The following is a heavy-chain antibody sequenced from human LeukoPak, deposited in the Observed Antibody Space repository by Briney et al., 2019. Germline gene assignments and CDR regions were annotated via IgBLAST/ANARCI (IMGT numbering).Heavy chain of an antibody. V-gene: IGHV1-2*02. D-gene: IGHD2-2*01. J-gene: IGHJ4*02. Sequence: ASVTVSCKASGYTFTDYYMHWVRQAPGQGLEWMGWINPNSGGTKYEQKFQGRVTMTRDTSISTVYMELSRLRLDDTAVYYCARGSERCSSTSCPNRPFDYWGQGTLVTVSS. CDR2: INPNSGGT. CDR3: ARGSERCSSTSCPNRPFDY. CDR1: GYTFTDYY.